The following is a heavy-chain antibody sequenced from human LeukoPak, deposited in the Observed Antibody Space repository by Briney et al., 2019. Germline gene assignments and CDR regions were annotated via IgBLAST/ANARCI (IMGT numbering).Heavy chain of an antibody. CDR1: GFSFSSYA. D-gene: IGHD3-10*01. V-gene: IGHV3-23*01. Sequence: GGALRLSCAVSGFSFSSYAMSWVRQAPGKGLEWVSAITDSGTSTYYADSVKGRFTISRENSKNTLYLQMNSLRAEDTAVYYCAKGESIFEYWGQGTLVTVSS. J-gene: IGHJ4*02. CDR3: AKGESIFEY. CDR2: ITDSGTST.